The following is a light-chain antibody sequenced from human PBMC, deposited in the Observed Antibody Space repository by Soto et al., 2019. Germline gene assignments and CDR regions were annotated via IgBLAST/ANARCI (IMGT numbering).Light chain of an antibody. CDR1: QNIGRF. Sequence: DIQMTQSPSSLSASVGARVPITCRASQNIGRFLNWHQQKPGKAPKLLIYDASNLEAGVPSRFRGSGSGTDFTFTISRLQPEDIATYYCQQYENLPTFGQGTRLEIK. CDR2: DAS. J-gene: IGKJ5*01. V-gene: IGKV1-33*01. CDR3: QQYENLPT.